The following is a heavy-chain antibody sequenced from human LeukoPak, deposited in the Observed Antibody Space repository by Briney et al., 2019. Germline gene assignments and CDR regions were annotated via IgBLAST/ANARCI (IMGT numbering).Heavy chain of an antibody. CDR3: ARLWLFPGLDLVVVPAASDWNFDL. D-gene: IGHD2-2*03. J-gene: IGHJ2*01. Sequence: SETLSLTCTVSGGSMSSYYWSWIRQPPGKGLEWIGYICNNGYSNYNPSLKSRVTMSVDTSKNQFSLKLTSVTAADTAVYYCARLWLFPGLDLVVVPAASDWNFDLWGRGTLVTVS. CDR1: GGSMSSYY. CDR2: ICNNGYS. V-gene: IGHV4-59*01.